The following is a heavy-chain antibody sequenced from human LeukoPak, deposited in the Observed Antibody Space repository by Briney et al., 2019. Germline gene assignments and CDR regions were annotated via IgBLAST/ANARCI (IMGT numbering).Heavy chain of an antibody. J-gene: IGHJ4*02. V-gene: IGHV3-30*18. CDR1: GFTFSTYG. CDR2: ISYDGSNK. D-gene: IGHD1-26*01. CDR3: AKFRSTSGSSPLDY. Sequence: GRSLRLSCAASGFTFSTYGMHWVRQAPGKGLEWVAFISYDGSNKYYADSVKGRFTISRDNSKNTLFLQMNSLRVEDTAVYYCAKFRSTSGSSPLDYWGQGTLVTVSS.